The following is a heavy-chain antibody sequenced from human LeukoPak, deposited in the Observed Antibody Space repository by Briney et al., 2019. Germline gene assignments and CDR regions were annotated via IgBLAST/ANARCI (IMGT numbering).Heavy chain of an antibody. Sequence: SETLSLTCTVSGGSISSSSYYWGWIRQPPGKGLEWIGSIYYSGSTYYNPSLKSRVTISVDTSKNQFSLKLSSVTAADTAVHYCARQEVVPEAHYYYYVDVWGKGTTVTVSS. CDR2: IYYSGST. D-gene: IGHD2-2*01. CDR3: ARQEVVPEAHYYYYVDV. V-gene: IGHV4-39*01. CDR1: GGSISSSSYY. J-gene: IGHJ6*03.